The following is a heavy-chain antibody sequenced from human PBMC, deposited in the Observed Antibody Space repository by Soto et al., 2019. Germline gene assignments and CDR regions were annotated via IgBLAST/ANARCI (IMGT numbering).Heavy chain of an antibody. CDR2: IWYDGSIK. CDR3: ARIDCTGGSCRPYAYYDMDV. D-gene: IGHD2-15*01. J-gene: IGHJ6*02. CDR1: GFTFNTYG. Sequence: QVQLVESGGGVVQPGRSLRLSCAASGFTFNTYGMHWVRQAPGRGLEWVAVIWYDGSIKYYADSVKGQFTISRDNSKNTLYLQMNSLRAEDTAVYYCARIDCTGGSCRPYAYYDMDVWGQGTTVTVSS. V-gene: IGHV3-33*01.